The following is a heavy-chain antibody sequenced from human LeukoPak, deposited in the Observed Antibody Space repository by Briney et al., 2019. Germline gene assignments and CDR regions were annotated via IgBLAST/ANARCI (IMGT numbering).Heavy chain of an antibody. CDR1: GFTFSSYS. V-gene: IGHV3-21*01. CDR2: ISSSSSYI. CDR3: ARDTMTTVTRDYYYGMDV. D-gene: IGHD4-17*01. Sequence: TTGGSLRLSCAASGFTFSSYSMNWVRQAPGKGLEWVSSISSSSSYIYYADSVKGRFTISRDNAKNSLYLQMNSLRAEDTAVYYCARDTMTTVTRDYYYGMDVWGQGTTVTVSS. J-gene: IGHJ6*02.